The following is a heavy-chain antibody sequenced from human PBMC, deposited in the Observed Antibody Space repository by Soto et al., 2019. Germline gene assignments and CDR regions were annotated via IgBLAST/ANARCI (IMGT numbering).Heavy chain of an antibody. CDR3: ARLFGVVSPGSYYYGMDV. D-gene: IGHD3-3*01. V-gene: IGHV1-18*04. CDR1: GYTFTSYG. J-gene: IGHJ6*02. Sequence: ASVKVSCKASGYTFTSYGISWVRQAPGQGLEWMGWISVYNGNTNYAQKLQGRVTMTTDTSTSTAYMELRSLRSDDTAVYYCARLFGVVSPGSYYYGMDVWGQGTTVTVSS. CDR2: ISVYNGNT.